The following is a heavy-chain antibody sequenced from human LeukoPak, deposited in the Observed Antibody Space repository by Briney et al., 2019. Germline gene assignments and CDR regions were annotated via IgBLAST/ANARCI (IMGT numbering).Heavy chain of an antibody. Sequence: ASVKVSCKASGYTFTSYGISWVRQAPGQGLEWMGWISAYNGNTNYAQKLQGRVTMTRSTSISTAYMELSSLRSEDTAVYYCARGVGDSSSWFDYWGQGTLVTVSS. CDR2: ISAYNGNT. V-gene: IGHV1-18*01. J-gene: IGHJ4*02. CDR3: ARGVGDSSSWFDY. CDR1: GYTFTSYG. D-gene: IGHD6-13*01.